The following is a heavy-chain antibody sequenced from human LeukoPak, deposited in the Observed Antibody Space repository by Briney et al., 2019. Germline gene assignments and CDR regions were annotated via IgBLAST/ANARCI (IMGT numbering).Heavy chain of an antibody. CDR2: IKSDGSST. CDR3: ARLIYGLNYFDY. CDR1: GFSFSNYW. D-gene: IGHD3/OR15-3a*01. J-gene: IGHJ4*02. V-gene: IGHV3-74*01. Sequence: GGSLRLSCAASGFSFSNYWMYWVRQAPGKGLVWVSRIKSDGSSTSYADSVRGRFTISRDNAKNTLFLQMNSLRAEETAVYYCARLIYGLNYFDYWGQGTLVTVSS.